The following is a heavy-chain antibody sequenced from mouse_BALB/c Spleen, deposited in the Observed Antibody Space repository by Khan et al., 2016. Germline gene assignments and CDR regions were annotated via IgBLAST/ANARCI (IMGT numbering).Heavy chain of an antibody. CDR3: AQGRGAVEPFAY. Sequence: EVELVESGGGLVQPGGSPKLSCAASGFTFSSFGMHWVRQAPEKGLEWVAYISSGSSTIYYADTLMGRFTISRDNPKNTLFLQMTSLRSEDTAIXYCAQGRGAVEPFAYWGQGTLVTVSA. V-gene: IGHV5-17*02. D-gene: IGHD1-1*01. CDR1: GFTFSSFG. CDR2: ISSGSSTI. J-gene: IGHJ3*01.